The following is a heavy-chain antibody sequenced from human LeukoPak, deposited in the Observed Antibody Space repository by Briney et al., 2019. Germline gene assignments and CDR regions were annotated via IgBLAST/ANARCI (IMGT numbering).Heavy chain of an antibody. CDR2: ISYDGSNK. CDR1: GFTFTTYS. Sequence: GSLRLSCAASGFTFTTYSMVWVRQAPGKGLEWVAVISYDGSNKYYADSVKGRFTISRDNSKNTLYLQMNSLRAEDTAVYYCAKELSAWLDYWGQGTLVTVSS. J-gene: IGHJ4*02. CDR3: AKELSAWLDY. V-gene: IGHV3-30*18.